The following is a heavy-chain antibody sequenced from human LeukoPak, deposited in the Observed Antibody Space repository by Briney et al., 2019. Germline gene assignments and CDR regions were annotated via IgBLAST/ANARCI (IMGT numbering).Heavy chain of an antibody. J-gene: IGHJ1*01. Sequence: SETLSLTCTVSGGSISSYYWSWIRQPPGKGLEWIGYIYYSGSTNYNPSLKSRVTISVDTSKNQFSLKLSSVTAADTAVYYCAKDLLSSSWPEYFQHWGQGTLVTVSS. D-gene: IGHD6-13*01. CDR3: AKDLLSSSWPEYFQH. CDR2: IYYSGST. CDR1: GGSISSYY. V-gene: IGHV4-59*01.